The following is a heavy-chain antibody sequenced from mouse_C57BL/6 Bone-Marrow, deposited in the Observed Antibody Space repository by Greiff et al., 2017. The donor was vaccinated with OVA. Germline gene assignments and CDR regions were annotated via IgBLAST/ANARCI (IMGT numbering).Heavy chain of an antibody. CDR2: INPNNGGT. J-gene: IGHJ1*03. Sequence: EVQLQQSGPELVKPGDSVKISCKASGYTFTDYYMNWVKQSHGKSLEWIGDINPNNGGTSYNQKFKGKATLTVDKSSSTAYMELRSLTSEDSAVYYCAREAPITTVVADWYFDVWGTGTTVTVSS. V-gene: IGHV1-26*01. CDR3: AREAPITTVVADWYFDV. D-gene: IGHD1-1*01. CDR1: GYTFTDYY.